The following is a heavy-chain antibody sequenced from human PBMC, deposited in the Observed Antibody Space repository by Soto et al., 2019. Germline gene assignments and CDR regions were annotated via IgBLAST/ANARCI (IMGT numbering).Heavy chain of an antibody. V-gene: IGHV3-23*01. Sequence: GGSLRLSCVASGFTLSTYGMNWVRQAPGKGLEWVSVLSGSGVSTYYADSVEGRFTISRDNSKNTVYLQMNSLRLEDTAVYYCARGPSYSDSYFDHWGQGTLVTVSS. CDR1: GFTLSTYG. CDR3: ARGPSYSDSYFDH. J-gene: IGHJ4*02. D-gene: IGHD4-17*01. CDR2: LSGSGVST.